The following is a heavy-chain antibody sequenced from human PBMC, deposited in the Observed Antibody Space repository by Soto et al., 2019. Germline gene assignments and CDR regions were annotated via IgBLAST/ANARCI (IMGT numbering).Heavy chain of an antibody. J-gene: IGHJ4*02. CDR1: GYTFTTEG. CDR2: ISAYSGNT. V-gene: IGHV1-18*01. Sequence: QVQLVQSGAEVKKPGASVKVSCKASGYTFTTEGISWVRQAPGQGLEWMGWISAYSGNTYYTQKLQGRFTMTTDTSTSTAYMEVKSLRSDDTAVYYCARDTGNYFDSWGQGTLVTVSS. CDR3: ARDTGNYFDS.